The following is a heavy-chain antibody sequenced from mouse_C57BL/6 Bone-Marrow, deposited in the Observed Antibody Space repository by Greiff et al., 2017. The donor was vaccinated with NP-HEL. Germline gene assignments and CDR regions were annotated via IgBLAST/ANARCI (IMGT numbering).Heavy chain of an antibody. J-gene: IGHJ3*01. Sequence: EVKVVESGGGLVKPGGSLKLSCAASGFTFSDYGMYWVRQAPEKGLEWVAYISSGSSSIYYAATVKGRFTISRDNAKNTLSLQMTSLTSEDTAMKYYAREGYYGSGLAWFAYWGQGTLVTVSA. CDR1: GFTFSDYG. D-gene: IGHD1-1*01. CDR3: AREGYYGSGLAWFAY. V-gene: IGHV5-17*01. CDR2: ISSGSSSI.